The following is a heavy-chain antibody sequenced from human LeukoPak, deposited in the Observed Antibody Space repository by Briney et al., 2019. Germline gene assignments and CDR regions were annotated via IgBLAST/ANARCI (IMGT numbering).Heavy chain of an antibody. J-gene: IGHJ4*02. CDR2: INSDGSTT. Sequence: AGGSLRLSCAASGXTFSSYWMHWVRQAPGRGLVWVSRINSDGSTTAYADSVRGRFTISRDNAKNTLYLQMNSLRDEDTAMYYCARALERTGYWGQGTLVTVSS. D-gene: IGHD1-1*01. CDR3: ARALERTGY. CDR1: GXTFSSYW. V-gene: IGHV3-74*01.